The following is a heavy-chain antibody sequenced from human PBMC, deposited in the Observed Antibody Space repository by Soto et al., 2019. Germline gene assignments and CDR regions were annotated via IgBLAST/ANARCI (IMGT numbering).Heavy chain of an antibody. J-gene: IGHJ4*02. CDR3: ARGDYFDRRFDS. CDR1: GFTFSSSW. V-gene: IGHV3-7*03. D-gene: IGHD3-22*01. CDR2: IKQDGSEK. Sequence: GGSLRLSCAASGFTFSSSWMNWVRQAPGKGLEWVADIKQDGSEKYYVDSLKGRFTISRDNAKNSLYLQMNSLRAEDAAVYYCARGDYFDRRFDSWGQGTLVTVSS.